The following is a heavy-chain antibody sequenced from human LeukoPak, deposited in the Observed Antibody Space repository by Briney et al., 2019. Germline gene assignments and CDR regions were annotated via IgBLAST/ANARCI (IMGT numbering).Heavy chain of an antibody. CDR1: GGSISGYD. D-gene: IGHD6-13*01. Sequence: SETLSLTCTVSGGSISGYDWSWIRQPPGKGLEWIGYIYYSGSTNYNPSLKSRVTISVDTSKNQFSLKLSSVTAADTAVYYCARSIAAAGTGWFDPWGQGTLVTVSS. J-gene: IGHJ5*02. CDR3: ARSIAAAGTGWFDP. V-gene: IGHV4-59*01. CDR2: IYYSGST.